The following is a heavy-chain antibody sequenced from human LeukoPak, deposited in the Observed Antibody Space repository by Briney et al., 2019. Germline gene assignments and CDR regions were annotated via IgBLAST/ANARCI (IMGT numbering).Heavy chain of an antibody. CDR1: GFTFSSYA. CDR2: ISYDGSNK. Sequence: GGSLRLSCAASGFTFSSYAMHWVRQAPGKGLEWVAVISYDGSNKYYADSVKGRFTISRDNSKNTLYLQMNSLRAEDTAVYYCAREAGERIAAAEIGYWGQGTLVTVSS. V-gene: IGHV3-30-3*01. CDR3: AREAGERIAAAEIGY. D-gene: IGHD6-13*01. J-gene: IGHJ4*02.